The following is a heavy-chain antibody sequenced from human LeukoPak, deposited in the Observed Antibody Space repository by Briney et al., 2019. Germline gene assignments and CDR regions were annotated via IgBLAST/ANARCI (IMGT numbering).Heavy chain of an antibody. J-gene: IGHJ4*02. CDR2: IYYSGST. Sequence: SETLSLTCTVSGGSISSYYWSWIRQPPGKGLEWIGYIYYSGSTNYNPSLKSRVTISVDTSKNQFPLKLSSVTAADTAVYYCARQGRGQSGSYDYWGQGTLVTVSS. V-gene: IGHV4-59*08. D-gene: IGHD1-26*01. CDR1: GGSISSYY. CDR3: ARQGRGQSGSYDY.